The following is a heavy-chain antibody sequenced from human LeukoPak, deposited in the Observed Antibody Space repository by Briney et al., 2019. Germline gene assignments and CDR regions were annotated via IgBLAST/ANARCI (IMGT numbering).Heavy chain of an antibody. CDR3: AKVWTAYSDDYFDY. Sequence: PGGSLRLSCAASGLTFSSYGMSWVRQAPGKGLECVSAISGSGGSTNHADSVKGRFTISRDNSKNTLYLQMNSLRAEDTAEYYCAKVWTAYSDDYFDYWGQGTLVTVSS. J-gene: IGHJ4*02. CDR1: GLTFSSYG. D-gene: IGHD3/OR15-3a*01. V-gene: IGHV3-23*01. CDR2: ISGSGGST.